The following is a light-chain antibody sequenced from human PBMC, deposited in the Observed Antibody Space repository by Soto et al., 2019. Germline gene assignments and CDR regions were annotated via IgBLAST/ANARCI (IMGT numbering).Light chain of an antibody. CDR1: QSVTTY. J-gene: IGKJ5*01. CDR2: DAS. V-gene: IGKV3-11*01. Sequence: EIVLTQSPDTLSLSPGERATLSCRASQSVTTYLAWYQQKPGQAPRLLIYDASNRATGIPARFSGSGSGTDFTLTISSLEPEDFAVYYCQQRSNWPPLSSFGQGTRLEIK. CDR3: QQRSNWPPLSS.